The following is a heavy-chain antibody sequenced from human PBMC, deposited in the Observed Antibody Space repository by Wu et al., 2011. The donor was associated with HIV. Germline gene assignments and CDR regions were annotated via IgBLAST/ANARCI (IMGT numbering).Heavy chain of an antibody. V-gene: IGHV1-69-2*01. Sequence: VQLVQSGAEVKKPGASVKVSCKASGYPFTDYYMHWVRQAPGQGPEWMGLVDPANGETIYAEKFLGRVTMTADTSIDTAYMEMNSLTSEDTAVYYCTTDPRSNHCTVTSCYVDGFDPWGQGTLVTVSS. CDR2: VDPANGET. J-gene: IGHJ5*02. D-gene: IGHD2-8*02. CDR3: TTDPRSNHCTVTSCYVDGFDP. CDR1: GYPFTDYY.